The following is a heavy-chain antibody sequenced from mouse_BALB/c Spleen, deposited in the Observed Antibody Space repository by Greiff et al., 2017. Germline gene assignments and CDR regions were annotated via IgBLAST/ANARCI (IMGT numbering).Heavy chain of an antibody. D-gene: IGHD2-10*02. CDR3: ARAWYGNPYAMDY. J-gene: IGHJ4*01. CDR2: ISDGGSYT. V-gene: IGHV5-4*02. Sequence: VMLVESGGGLVKPGGSLKLSCAASGFTFSDYYMYWVRQTPEKRLEWVATISDGGSYTYYPDSVKGRFTISRDNAKNNLYLQMSSLKSEDTAMYYCARAWYGNPYAMDYWGQGTSVTVSS. CDR1: GFTFSDYY.